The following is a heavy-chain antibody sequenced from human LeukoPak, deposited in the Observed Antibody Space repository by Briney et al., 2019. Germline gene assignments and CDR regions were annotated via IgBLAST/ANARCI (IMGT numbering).Heavy chain of an antibody. CDR3: AAAGRIYCSGGSCYSGTNSWFDP. Sequence: ASVTVSCKASGFTFTSSAVQWVRQARGQRLEWIGWIVVGSGNTNYAQRFQERVTITRDMSDSTAYMELSSLRSEDTAVYYCAAAGRIYCSGGSCYSGTNSWFDPWGQGTLVTVSS. V-gene: IGHV1-58*01. D-gene: IGHD2-15*01. CDR2: IVVGSGNT. CDR1: GFTFTSSA. J-gene: IGHJ5*02.